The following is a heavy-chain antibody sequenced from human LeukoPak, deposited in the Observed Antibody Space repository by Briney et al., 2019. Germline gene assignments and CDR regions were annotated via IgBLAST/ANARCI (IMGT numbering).Heavy chain of an antibody. CDR2: ISAYSGNS. J-gene: IGHJ4*02. D-gene: IGHD3-22*01. CDR1: GYTFTGYY. Sequence: ASVKVSCKASGYTFTGYYMHWVRQAPGQGLEWMGWISAYSGNSNYARKFFDRLIMTVDSSTSTAYMELKSLRSDDMAVYYCARTPYHDSSGFDHFNYWGQGTLVTVSS. V-gene: IGHV1-18*03. CDR3: ARTPYHDSSGFDHFNY.